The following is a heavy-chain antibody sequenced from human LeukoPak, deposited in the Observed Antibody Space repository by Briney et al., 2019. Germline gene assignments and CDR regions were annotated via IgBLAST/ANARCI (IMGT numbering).Heavy chain of an antibody. CDR1: GFTFSSYG. V-gene: IGHV3-30*18. CDR2: ISYDGSNK. J-gene: IGHJ4*02. Sequence: PGRSLRLSCAASGFTFSSYGMHWVRQAPGKGLEWVAVISYDGSNKYYADSVKGRFTISRDNSKNTLYLGMNSLRAEDTAVYYCAKRAGAGPSVDYWGQGTLVTVSS. CDR3: AKRAGAGPSVDY. D-gene: IGHD6-13*01.